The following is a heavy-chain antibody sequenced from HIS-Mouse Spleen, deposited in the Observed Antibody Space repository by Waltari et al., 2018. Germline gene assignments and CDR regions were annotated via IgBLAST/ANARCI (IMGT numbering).Heavy chain of an antibody. CDR2: IAYDGSNK. J-gene: IGHJ4*02. Sequence: VQPVEPVVGAVQPGKTLGLACAASVCPYMSYGRSWVGKATGKGLEWVAVIAYDGSNKYYADSVKGRFTISRDNSKNTLYLQMNSLRAEDTAVYYCAKASSGWLDYWGQGTLVTVSS. CDR1: VCPYMSYG. D-gene: IGHD6-19*01. CDR3: AKASSGWLDY. V-gene: IGHV3-30*18.